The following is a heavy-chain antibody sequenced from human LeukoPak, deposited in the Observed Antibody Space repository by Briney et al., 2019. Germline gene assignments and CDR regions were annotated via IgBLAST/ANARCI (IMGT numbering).Heavy chain of an antibody. CDR1: GYTFTSYG. V-gene: IGHV1-18*01. J-gene: IGHJ6*03. D-gene: IGHD3-3*01. Sequence: GASVKVSCKASGYTFTSYGISWVRQAPGQGLEWMGWSSAYNGNTNYAQKLQGRVTMTTDTSTSTAYMELRSLRSDDTAVYYCARIDFWSGHDYYYYYMDVWGKGTTVTVSS. CDR3: ARIDFWSGHDYYYYYMDV. CDR2: SSAYNGNT.